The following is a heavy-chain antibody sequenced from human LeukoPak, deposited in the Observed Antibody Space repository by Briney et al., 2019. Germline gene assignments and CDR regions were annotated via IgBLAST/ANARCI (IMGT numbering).Heavy chain of an antibody. V-gene: IGHV3-53*01. J-gene: IGHJ3*02. CDR1: GFTVSSNY. Sequence: GRSLRLSCGASGFTVSSNYMSWVRQAPGKGLEWVSVMYVGGNTNYADSVKGRFTISRDNSKNTVFLQMNSLRADDTAVYYCARDSMEHPGGDAFDIWGQGTMVTVSS. CDR3: ARDSMEHPGGDAFDI. CDR2: MYVGGNT. D-gene: IGHD2/OR15-2a*01.